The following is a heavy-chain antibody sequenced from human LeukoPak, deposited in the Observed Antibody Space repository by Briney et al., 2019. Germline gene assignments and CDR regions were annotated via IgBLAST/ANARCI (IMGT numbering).Heavy chain of an antibody. V-gene: IGHV3-48*01. CDR2: ISSSSSTI. CDR3: ASDYSGNYFNAFDI. Sequence: GGSLRLSCAASGFTFSRYNMNWVRQAPGKGLEWVSYISSSSSTIYYADSVKGRFTISRDNAKNSLYLQMNSLRAVDTAVYYCASDYSGNYFNAFDIWGQGTMVTVSS. J-gene: IGHJ3*02. CDR1: GFTFSRYN. D-gene: IGHD1-26*01.